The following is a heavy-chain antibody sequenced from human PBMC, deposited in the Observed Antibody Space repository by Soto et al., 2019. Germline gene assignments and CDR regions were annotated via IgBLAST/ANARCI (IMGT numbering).Heavy chain of an antibody. CDR3: TRAGRYSYDNWVDP. J-gene: IGHJ5*02. CDR1: GFTFTHYW. Sequence: EVQLVESGGGLVQPGGSLRLSCVASGFTFTHYWMHWVRQAPGKGLVWVSYISSDGSNTNYADSVKGRFTISRDNAKNTLYLQMNSLRAEDTALYYCTRAGRYSYDNWVDPWGQGTLVTVSS. V-gene: IGHV3-74*01. D-gene: IGHD5-18*01. CDR2: ISSDGSNT.